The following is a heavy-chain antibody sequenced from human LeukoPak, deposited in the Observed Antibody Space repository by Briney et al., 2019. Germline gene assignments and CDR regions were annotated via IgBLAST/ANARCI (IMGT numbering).Heavy chain of an antibody. Sequence: PGGSLRLSCAASGFTFSSYSMNWVRQAPGKGLEWVAFIHYDRSHKYYADSVRGRFTISRDNSKNTLYLQMNSLRAEDTAVYYCTTRMVRGVIISDYWGQGTLVTVSS. CDR2: IHYDRSHK. V-gene: IGHV3-30*02. CDR3: TTRMVRGVIISDY. J-gene: IGHJ4*02. D-gene: IGHD3-10*01. CDR1: GFTFSSYS.